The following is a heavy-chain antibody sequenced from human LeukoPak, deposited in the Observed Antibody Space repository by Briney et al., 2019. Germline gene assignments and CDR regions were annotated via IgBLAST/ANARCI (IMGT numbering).Heavy chain of an antibody. Sequence: PGGSLRLSCAASGFTFSSYAMHWVRQAPGKGLEWVAVISYDGSNKYYADSVKGRFTISRDNSKNTLYLQMNSLRAEDTAVYYCARSPEYLAIDYFDYWGQGTLVTVSS. CDR3: ARSPEYLAIDYFDY. J-gene: IGHJ4*02. CDR1: GFTFSSYA. CDR2: ISYDGSNK. D-gene: IGHD2-2*01. V-gene: IGHV3-30-3*01.